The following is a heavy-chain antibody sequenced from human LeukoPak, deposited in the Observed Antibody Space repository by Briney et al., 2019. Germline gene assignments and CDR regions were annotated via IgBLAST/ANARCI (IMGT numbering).Heavy chain of an antibody. D-gene: IGHD3-3*01. CDR3: ARGGSYYDFWSGYYDYYYYMDV. CDR2: IYYSGST. J-gene: IGHJ6*03. V-gene: IGHV4-59*01. Sequence: SETLSLTCSISGGSISSYYWSWIRQPPGKGLEWIGYIYYSGSTNCNPSLKSRVTISVDTSKNQFSLRLTSVTAADTAVYYCARGGSYYDFWSGYYDYYYYMDVWGKGTTVTVSS. CDR1: GGSISSYY.